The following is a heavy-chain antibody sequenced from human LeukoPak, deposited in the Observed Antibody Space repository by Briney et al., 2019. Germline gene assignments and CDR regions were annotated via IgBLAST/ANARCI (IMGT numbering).Heavy chain of an antibody. CDR1: GGSFSGYY. V-gene: IGHV4-34*01. D-gene: IGHD3-22*01. J-gene: IGHJ4*02. CDR3: ARVFRSSGYYRPFDY. Sequence: SETLSLTCAVYGGSFSGYYWSWIRQPPGKGLEWIGEINHSGSTNYNPSLKSRVTISVDTSKNPFSLKLSSVTAADTAVYYCARVFRSSGYYRPFDYWGQGTLVTVSS. CDR2: INHSGST.